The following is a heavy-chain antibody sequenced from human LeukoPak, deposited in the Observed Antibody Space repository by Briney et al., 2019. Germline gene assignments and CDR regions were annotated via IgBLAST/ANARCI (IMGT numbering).Heavy chain of an antibody. V-gene: IGHV3-13*01. Sequence: RGSLRLSCAASGFTFSDYDMHWVRQATGKGLEWVSAIGTAGDTYYTGSVKGRFTISRENAKNSLYLQMNSLRAGDTAVYYCVRVAKERVGGVYYFDYWGQGTPVTVSS. D-gene: IGHD1-1*01. J-gene: IGHJ4*02. CDR1: GFTFSDYD. CDR2: IGTAGDT. CDR3: VRVAKERVGGVYYFDY.